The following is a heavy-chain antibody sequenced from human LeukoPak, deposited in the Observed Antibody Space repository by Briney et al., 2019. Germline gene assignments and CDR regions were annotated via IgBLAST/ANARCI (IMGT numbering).Heavy chain of an antibody. CDR2: ITNDGSST. J-gene: IGHJ4*02. CDR1: GLTFSSHW. Sequence: PGGSLRLSCAASGLTFSSHWMHWVRQAPGKGLVWVSRITNDGSSTTYADSVKGRFTISRDNAKNMLYLQMNSLRAEDTAVYYCAKMLVSGIVVVISYFDYWGQGTLVTVSS. D-gene: IGHD3-22*01. CDR3: AKMLVSGIVVVISYFDY. V-gene: IGHV3-74*01.